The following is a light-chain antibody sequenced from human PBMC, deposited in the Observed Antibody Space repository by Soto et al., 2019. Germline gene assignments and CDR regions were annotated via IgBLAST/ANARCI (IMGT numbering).Light chain of an antibody. CDR1: QSFRAL. V-gene: IGKV3-11*01. CDR2: DAY. J-gene: IGKJ5*01. CDR3: QQRHMWPIT. Sequence: EVVLTHSPVPLSLSPEERATLSCRARQSFRALLAWYQQKPGQAPRLLIYDAYNRATGIPPRFSGSGSGTDFTITMSSLEPQDSAVYYCQQRHMWPITFGQGTRL.